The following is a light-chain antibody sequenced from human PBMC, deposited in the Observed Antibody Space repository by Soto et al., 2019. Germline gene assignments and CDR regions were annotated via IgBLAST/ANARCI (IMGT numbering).Light chain of an antibody. Sequence: EVVMPQSPLSLPGTLGQPASISCRSTQDLVYSDEHTYSSLFQQRQGQSPRRLIYQVSKRDSGVPVRFSGSGSGTHLSQKISRVKAVDVGFYYCMQGTHWPWAFGRGTKVEIK. V-gene: IGKV2-30*01. CDR2: QVS. CDR1: QDLVYSDEHTY. CDR3: MQGTHWPWA. J-gene: IGKJ1*01.